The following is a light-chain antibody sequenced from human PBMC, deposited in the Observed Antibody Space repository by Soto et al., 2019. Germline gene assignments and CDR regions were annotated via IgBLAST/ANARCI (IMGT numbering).Light chain of an antibody. CDR1: QTISSW. J-gene: IGKJ4*01. CDR3: QQSYSTLT. CDR2: AAS. V-gene: IGKV1-39*01. Sequence: DIQMTPSPSSLSASVGDRVTITFRASQTISSWLAWYQQKPGKAPKLLIYAASSLQSGVPSRFSGSGSGTDFTLTISSLQPEDFATYYCQQSYSTLTFGGGTKVDIK.